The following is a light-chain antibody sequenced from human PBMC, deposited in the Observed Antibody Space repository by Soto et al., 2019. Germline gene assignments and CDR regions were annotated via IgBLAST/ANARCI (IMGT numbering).Light chain of an antibody. CDR2: DDR. Sequence: SYELTQAPSVSVAPGQRARITCAGNKLGDKSVHWYQQKPGQAPGLVVYDDRDRPSGGPERFSGTNSDNVAALTIFRVEDGDEADYFCQVWDSDSDHRVFGGGTKLNVL. CDR3: QVWDSDSDHRV. V-gene: IGLV3-21*02. CDR1: KLGDKS. J-gene: IGLJ3*02.